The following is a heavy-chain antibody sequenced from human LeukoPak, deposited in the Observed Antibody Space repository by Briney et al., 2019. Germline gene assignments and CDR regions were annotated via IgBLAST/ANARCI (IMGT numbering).Heavy chain of an antibody. D-gene: IGHD3-22*01. Sequence: ASVKVSCKASGGTFSSYAISWVRQAPGQGLEWMGWISAYNGNTNYAQKLQGRVTMTTDTSTSTAYMELRSLRSDDTAVYYCAQTSYYYDSSGYFSLDAFDIWGQGTMVTVSS. V-gene: IGHV1-18*01. CDR2: ISAYNGNT. J-gene: IGHJ3*02. CDR3: AQTSYYYDSSGYFSLDAFDI. CDR1: GGTFSSYA.